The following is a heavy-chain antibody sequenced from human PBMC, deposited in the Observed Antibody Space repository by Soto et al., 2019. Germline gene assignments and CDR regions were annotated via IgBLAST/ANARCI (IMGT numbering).Heavy chain of an antibody. Sequence: GASVKVSCKASGGTFSSYAISWVRQAPGQGLEWMGGIIPIFGTANYAQKFQGRVTITADESTSTAYMELSSLRSEDTAVYYCARGTKRPTRLKRPYYYYGMDVWGQGTTVTVSS. V-gene: IGHV1-69*13. CDR2: IIPIFGTA. J-gene: IGHJ6*02. D-gene: IGHD6-25*01. CDR3: ARGTKRPTRLKRPYYYYGMDV. CDR1: GGTFSSYA.